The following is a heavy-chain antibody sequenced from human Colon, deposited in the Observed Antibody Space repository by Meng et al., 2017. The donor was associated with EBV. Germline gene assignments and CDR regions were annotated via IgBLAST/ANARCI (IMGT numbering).Heavy chain of an antibody. J-gene: IGHJ4*02. CDR3: ARGKQDAWELLAY. D-gene: IGHD1-26*01. Sequence: GPGLVKPSGTRSLTCGSSGVTINNNFRWIWVLQPPGKELEWFGDIDEIGSPNYNPYLNSRISISLDKSKNHFSLKVNSVTDADTAVYYCARGKQDAWELLAYWGQGALVTVSS. CDR1: GVTINNNFR. V-gene: IGHV4-4*02. CDR2: IDEIGSP.